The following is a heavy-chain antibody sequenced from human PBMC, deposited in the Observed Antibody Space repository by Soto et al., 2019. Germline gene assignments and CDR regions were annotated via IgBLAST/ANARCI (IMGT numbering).Heavy chain of an antibody. D-gene: IGHD5-12*01. CDR2: IDGDGSDT. Sequence: ELQLVESGGGLVQPGGSLRLSCAASGFTFSNYLMHWVRQGPGKGLVWVSRIDGDGSDTIYADSVKGRFTISRDNAKNTLFLQMHSLRAEDMGVYYCARDGYIGFDYWGQGTLVTVSS. CDR1: GFTFSNYL. CDR3: ARDGYIGFDY. J-gene: IGHJ4*02. V-gene: IGHV3-74*01.